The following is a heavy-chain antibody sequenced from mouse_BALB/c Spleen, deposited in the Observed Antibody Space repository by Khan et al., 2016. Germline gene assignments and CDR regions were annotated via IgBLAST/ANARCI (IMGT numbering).Heavy chain of an antibody. V-gene: IGHV3-2*02. CDR2: LRYSGST. CDR1: GYSITSDYA. J-gene: IGHJ1*01. Sequence: VQLKQSGPGLVKPSQSLSLTCTVTGYSITSDYAWNWIRQFPGNKLEWMGYLRYSGSTTYNPSLQSRISITRDTSKNQFFLQLYSVTTEDTATKYCTRAPTATRYFDVWGAGTTVTGSS. D-gene: IGHD1-2*01. CDR3: TRAPTATRYFDV.